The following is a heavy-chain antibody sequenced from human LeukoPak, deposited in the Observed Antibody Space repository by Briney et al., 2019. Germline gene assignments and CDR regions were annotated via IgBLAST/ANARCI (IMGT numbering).Heavy chain of an antibody. CDR3: AREGAARPGFDY. CDR1: GGSISTDH. D-gene: IGHD6-6*01. J-gene: IGHJ4*02. Sequence: SETLSLTCTVSGGSISTDHWNWIRQPAGKGLEWIGRIYISGSTNYNPSLKSRVTVSVDTSKNLFSLNLRSVTAADTAVYYCAREGAARPGFDYWGQGTLVTVS. CDR2: IYISGST. V-gene: IGHV4-4*07.